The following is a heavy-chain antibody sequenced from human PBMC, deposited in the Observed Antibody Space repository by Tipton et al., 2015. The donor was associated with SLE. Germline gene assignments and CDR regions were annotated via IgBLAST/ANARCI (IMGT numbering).Heavy chain of an antibody. CDR1: GFTFSNYA. D-gene: IGHD6-19*01. V-gene: IGHV3-23*01. CDR3: ATDPGRSGLDY. J-gene: IGHJ4*02. CDR2: ISGGGVSP. Sequence: SLRLSCAASGFTFSNYAMNWVRQTPGKGLEWVSRISGGGVSPYYADSVKGRFTISRDNSKNTMYLQMNSLRAEDTALYYCATDPGRSGLDYWGQGVVVAVSS.